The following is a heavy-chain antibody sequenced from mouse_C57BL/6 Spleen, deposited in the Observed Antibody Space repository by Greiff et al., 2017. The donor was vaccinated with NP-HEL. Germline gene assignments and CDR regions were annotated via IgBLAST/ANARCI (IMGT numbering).Heavy chain of an antibody. Sequence: EVQRVESGGGLVKPGGSLKLSCAASGFTFSDYGMHWVRQAPEKGLEWVAYISSGSSTIYYADTVKGRFTISRDNAKNTLFLQMTSLRSEDTAMYYCARDGYYVGSYYFDYWGQGTTLTVSS. CDR1: GFTFSDYG. CDR2: ISSGSSTI. D-gene: IGHD2-3*01. V-gene: IGHV5-17*01. CDR3: ARDGYYVGSYYFDY. J-gene: IGHJ2*01.